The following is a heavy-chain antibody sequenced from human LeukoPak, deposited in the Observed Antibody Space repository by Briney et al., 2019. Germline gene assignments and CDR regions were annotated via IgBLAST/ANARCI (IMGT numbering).Heavy chain of an antibody. Sequence: GGSLRLSCAASGFTVSDKYMSWVRQAPGKGLEWVSILYSDGSTYYADSVEGRFTISRDNSKNTLFFQMNSLRVEDTAIYYCAKSERLTMIGGWAPTFDSWGQGTLVTVSS. V-gene: IGHV3-66*01. J-gene: IGHJ4*02. CDR2: LYSDGST. CDR1: GFTVSDKY. CDR3: AKSERLTMIGGWAPTFDS. D-gene: IGHD3-22*01.